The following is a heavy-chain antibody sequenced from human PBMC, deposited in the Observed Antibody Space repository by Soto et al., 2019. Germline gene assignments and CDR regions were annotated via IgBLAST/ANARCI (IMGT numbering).Heavy chain of an antibody. V-gene: IGHV1-24*01. D-gene: IGHD1-7*01. CDR2: FDPEDGET. CDR3: ANAGTTQEDYYYYGMDV. CDR1: GDTLTELS. J-gene: IGHJ6*02. Sequence: ASVKVSCKVSGDTLTELSMHWVRQAPGKGLEWMGGFDPEDGETIYAQKFQGRVTMTEDTSTDTAYMELSSLRSEDTAVYYWANAGTTQEDYYYYGMDVWGQGTTVTVSS.